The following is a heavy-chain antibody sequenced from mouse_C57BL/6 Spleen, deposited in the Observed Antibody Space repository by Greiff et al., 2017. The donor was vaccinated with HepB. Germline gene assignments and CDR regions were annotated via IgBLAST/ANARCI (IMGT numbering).Heavy chain of an antibody. CDR3: VPLLGRSYGYFDD. D-gene: IGHD1-2*01. CDR2: IDPNSGGT. Sequence: VQLQQPGAELVKPGASVKLSCKASGYTFTSYWMHWVKQRPGRGLEWIGRIDPNSGGTKYNEKFKSKATLSVDKPSSTAYRQISSLTSEDSAVYYCVPLLGRSYGYFDDWGTGTTVTVSS. J-gene: IGHJ1*03. CDR1: GYTFTSYW. V-gene: IGHV1-72*01.